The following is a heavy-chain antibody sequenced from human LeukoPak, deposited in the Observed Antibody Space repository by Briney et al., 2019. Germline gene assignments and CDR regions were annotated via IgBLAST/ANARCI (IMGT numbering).Heavy chain of an antibody. Sequence: SETLSLTCSVSGYSISSGNYWGWIRLPPGKGLQWIGSIYHSGSTYYNPSLKSRVTISVDTSKNQFSLRLSSVTAADTAVYFCARYSLSREDFQDWGQGTLVTVSS. CDR3: ARYSLSREDFQD. CDR1: GYSISSGNY. V-gene: IGHV4-38-2*01. CDR2: IYHSGST. D-gene: IGHD6-13*01. J-gene: IGHJ1*01.